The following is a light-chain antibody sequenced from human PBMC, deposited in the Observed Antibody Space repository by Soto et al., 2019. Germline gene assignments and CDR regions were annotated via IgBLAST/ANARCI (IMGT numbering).Light chain of an antibody. V-gene: IGKV1-5*01. Sequence: DIQMTQSPSSVSASVGDTVTITCRASQGLKFLAWYQQKPGKAPRLLIYDASSLESGVPSRFSGSGSGTEFTLTISSLQPDDFATYYCQQYNSYSGITFGQGTRLEI. CDR2: DAS. J-gene: IGKJ5*01. CDR3: QQYNSYSGIT. CDR1: QGLKF.